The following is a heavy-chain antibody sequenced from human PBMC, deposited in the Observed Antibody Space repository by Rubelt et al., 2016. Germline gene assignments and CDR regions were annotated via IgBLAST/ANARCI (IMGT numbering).Heavy chain of an antibody. V-gene: IGHV4-34*01. CDR3: ARDGSGIGDAFDI. D-gene: IGHD3-10*01. CDR2: INHSGST. Sequence: QVQLQQWGAGLLKPSETLSLTCAVYGGSFSGYYWSWIRQPPGKGLEWIGEINHSGSTNYNPSLKSGGTISVDKSKNQFSLKLSSVTAAETAVDYCARDGSGIGDAFDIWGQGTMVTVSS. J-gene: IGHJ3*02. CDR1: GGSFSGYY.